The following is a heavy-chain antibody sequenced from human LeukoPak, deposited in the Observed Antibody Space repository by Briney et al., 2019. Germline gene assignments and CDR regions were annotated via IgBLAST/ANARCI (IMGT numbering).Heavy chain of an antibody. Sequence: ASVKVSCKASGYTFTGYFMHWVRQAPGQGLEWMGWINPNSGDTNYAQKFQGRATMTRDTSISTAYMELSRLTSDDTAVYYCARDWRKVFDYWDQGTLVSASS. CDR2: INPNSGDT. CDR1: GYTFTGYF. V-gene: IGHV1-2*02. CDR3: ARDWRKVFDY. J-gene: IGHJ4*02.